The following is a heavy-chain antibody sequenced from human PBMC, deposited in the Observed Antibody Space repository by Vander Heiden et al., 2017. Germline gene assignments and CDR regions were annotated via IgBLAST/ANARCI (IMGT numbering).Heavy chain of an antibody. CDR1: GFTFSSYA. CDR3: ARMGYSYGWGWFDP. J-gene: IGHJ5*02. D-gene: IGHD5-18*01. Sequence: QVQLVESGGGVVQPGRSLRPSCAASGFTFSSYAMHWVRQAPGKGLEWVAVISYDGSNKYYADSVKGRFTISRDNSKNTLYLQMNSLRAEDTAVYYCARMGYSYGWGWFDPWGQGTLVTVSS. CDR2: ISYDGSNK. V-gene: IGHV3-30-3*01.